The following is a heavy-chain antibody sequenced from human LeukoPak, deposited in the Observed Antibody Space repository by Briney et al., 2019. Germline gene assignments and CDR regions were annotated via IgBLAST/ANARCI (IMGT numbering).Heavy chain of an antibody. Sequence: ASVKVSCKASGYTFTGYFVHWVRQAPGQGLEWMGWINPNTGGTNYAQKFQGWVTMTRDTSISTVYMELSRLRSDDTAVYYCARGVLPAAMRGIGDAFDIWGQGTVVTVSS. V-gene: IGHV1-2*04. CDR1: GYTFTGYF. CDR2: INPNTGGT. J-gene: IGHJ3*02. D-gene: IGHD2-2*01. CDR3: ARGVLPAAMRGIGDAFDI.